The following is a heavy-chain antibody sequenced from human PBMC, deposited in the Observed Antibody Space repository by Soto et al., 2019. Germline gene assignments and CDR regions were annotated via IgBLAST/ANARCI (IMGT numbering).Heavy chain of an antibody. D-gene: IGHD5-12*01. V-gene: IGHV4-61*01. CDR2: IRYSGRT. CDR3: AGGGGWLPES. CDR1: GGSVSSTNYW. J-gene: IGHJ5*02. Sequence: QVQLQESGPGLVKPSETLSLTCSVSGGSVSSTNYWWTWIRQSPEKGLEWIANIRYSGRTMYNPSLKSRVPISVGTPKNQLSLELNSVTAADTAVYYCAGGGGWLPESWGQGTPVTVSS.